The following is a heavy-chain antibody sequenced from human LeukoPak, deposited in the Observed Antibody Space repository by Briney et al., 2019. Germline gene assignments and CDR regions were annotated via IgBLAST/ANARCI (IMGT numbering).Heavy chain of an antibody. J-gene: IGHJ3*02. Sequence: SETLSLTCTVSGGSISSYYWSWIRQPPGKGLEWIGYIYYSGSTNYNPSLKSRVTISVDTSKNQFSLKLSSVTAADTAVYYCARENPYGPGSYAAFDIGGKGKMVTVSP. CDR1: GGSISSYY. CDR3: ARENPYGPGSYAAFDI. V-gene: IGHV4-59*01. CDR2: IYYSGST. D-gene: IGHD3-10*01.